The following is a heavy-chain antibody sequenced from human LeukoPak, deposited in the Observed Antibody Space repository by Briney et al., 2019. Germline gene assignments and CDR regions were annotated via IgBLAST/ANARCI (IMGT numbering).Heavy chain of an antibody. Sequence: TPSETLSLTCTVSGGSISSSSYYWGWIRQPPGKGLEWIGSIYYSGSTYYNPSLKSRVTISVDTSKNQFSLKLSSVTAADTAVYYCARDVTATGYGMDVWGQGTTVTVSS. CDR1: GGSISSSSYY. V-gene: IGHV4-39*02. J-gene: IGHJ6*02. D-gene: IGHD4-17*01. CDR2: IYYSGST. CDR3: ARDVTATGYGMDV.